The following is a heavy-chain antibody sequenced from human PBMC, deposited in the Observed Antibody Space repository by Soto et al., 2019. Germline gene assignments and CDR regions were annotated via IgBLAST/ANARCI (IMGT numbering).Heavy chain of an antibody. CDR3: ARDGGYCSGGSCYFDY. CDR1: GGTFSSYA. V-gene: IGHV1-69*12. J-gene: IGHJ4*02. D-gene: IGHD2-15*01. Sequence: QVQLVQSGAEVKKPGSSVKVSCKASGGTFSSYAISWVRQAAGQGLEWMGGIIPIFGTANYAQKFQGRVTITADESTSTAYMELSSLRSEDTAVYYCARDGGYCSGGSCYFDYWGQGTLVTVSS. CDR2: IIPIFGTA.